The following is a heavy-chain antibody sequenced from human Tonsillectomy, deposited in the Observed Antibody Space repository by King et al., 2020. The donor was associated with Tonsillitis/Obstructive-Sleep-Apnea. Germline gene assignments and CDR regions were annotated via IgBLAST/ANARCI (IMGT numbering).Heavy chain of an antibody. V-gene: IGHV4-34*01. Sequence: VQLQQWGAGLLKPSETLSLTCAVYGGSFSGYYWSWIRQPPGKGLEWIGEINHSGGTNYNPSLKSRVTISVDTSKNQFSLKLSSVTAADTAVYYCARGEVGATATYYYYGMDVWGQGTTVTVPS. CDR1: GGSFSGYY. CDR2: INHSGGT. J-gene: IGHJ6*02. D-gene: IGHD1-26*01. CDR3: ARGEVGATATYYYYGMDV.